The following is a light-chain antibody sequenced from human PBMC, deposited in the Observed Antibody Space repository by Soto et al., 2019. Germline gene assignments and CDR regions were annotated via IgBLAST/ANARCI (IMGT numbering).Light chain of an antibody. CDR1: NIDVGGYDY. V-gene: IGLV2-14*01. CDR2: DVN. J-gene: IGLJ1*01. CDR3: SSYTSSRYV. Sequence: HSVLNQASSVSGAPGQSITLSLTGNNIDVGGYDYVSWYQQHPDKAPELMIYDVNNRPSGVSNRFSGSKSGNTASLTISGLQAEDEADYYCSSYTSSRYVFGTGTKVTVL.